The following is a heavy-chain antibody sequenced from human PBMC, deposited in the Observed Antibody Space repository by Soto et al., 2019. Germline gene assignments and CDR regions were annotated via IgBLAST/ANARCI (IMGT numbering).Heavy chain of an antibody. Sequence: GGSLRLSCAASGFTFSSYSMNWVRQAPGKGLEWVSSISSSSSYIYYADSVKGRFTISRDNAKNSLYLQMNSLRAEDTAVYYCARGILWFGESNYYGMDVWGQGTTVTVSS. D-gene: IGHD3-10*01. CDR1: GFTFSSYS. CDR2: ISSSSSYI. J-gene: IGHJ6*02. CDR3: ARGILWFGESNYYGMDV. V-gene: IGHV3-21*01.